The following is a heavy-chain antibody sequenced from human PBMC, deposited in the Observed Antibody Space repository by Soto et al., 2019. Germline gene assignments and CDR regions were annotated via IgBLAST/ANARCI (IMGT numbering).Heavy chain of an antibody. CDR2: INHSGST. Sequence: SETLSLTCAVYGGSFSGYYWSWIRQPPGKGLEWIGEINHSGSTNYNPSLKSRVTISVDTSKNQFSLKLSSVTAADTAVYYCARVRTGSYCDYWGQGNLVTVSS. D-gene: IGHD1-26*01. V-gene: IGHV4-34*01. J-gene: IGHJ4*02. CDR1: GGSFSGYY. CDR3: ARVRTGSYCDY.